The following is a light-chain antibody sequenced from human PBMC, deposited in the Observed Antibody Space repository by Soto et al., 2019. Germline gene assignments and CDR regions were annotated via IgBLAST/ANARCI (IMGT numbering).Light chain of an antibody. V-gene: IGLV3-21*02. CDR3: QVWETTSDHPGYV. Sequence: SYELTQPPSVSVAPGQTARITCGGNNIGSKSVHWYQQKPGQAPVLVVYDDSGRPSGIPERFSGSNSRNTATLTISRVEAGDEADYYCQVWETTSDHPGYVFGSGTKLTVL. J-gene: IGLJ1*01. CDR1: NIGSKS. CDR2: DDS.